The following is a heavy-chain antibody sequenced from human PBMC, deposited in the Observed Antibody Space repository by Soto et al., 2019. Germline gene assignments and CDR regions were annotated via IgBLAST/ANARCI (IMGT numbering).Heavy chain of an antibody. Sequence: EVQLLESGGGLVQPGGSLRLSCAASGFTFSSYAMYWVRQAPGKGLEWVSVISGSGGSTYYADSVKGRFTISRDNSKNTLYLQMNSLRAEDTAVYYCASRSSGWYFDYWGQGTLVTVSS. D-gene: IGHD6-19*01. CDR2: ISGSGGST. CDR1: GFTFSSYA. J-gene: IGHJ4*02. CDR3: ASRSSGWYFDY. V-gene: IGHV3-23*01.